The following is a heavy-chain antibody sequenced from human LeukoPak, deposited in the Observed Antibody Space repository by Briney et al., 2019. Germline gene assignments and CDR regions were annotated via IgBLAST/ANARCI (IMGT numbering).Heavy chain of an antibody. D-gene: IGHD2-15*01. V-gene: IGHV1-18*01. CDR2: ISTYNGNT. CDR3: ARESLGGDIRFDS. CDR1: GYTFSSHG. J-gene: IGHJ5*01. Sequence: ASVKVSCKASGYTFSSHGISWVRRAPGQGLEWMGWISTYNGNTNYAQKFKDRVAVTTDAATSTVYMELRSLTSDDTAVYFCARESLGGDIRFDSWGQGTLVTVSS.